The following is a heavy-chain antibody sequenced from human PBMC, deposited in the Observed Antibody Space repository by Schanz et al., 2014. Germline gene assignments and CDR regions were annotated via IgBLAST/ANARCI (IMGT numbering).Heavy chain of an antibody. CDR1: GGTFSSFG. Sequence: QVQLVQSGAEVKKPGSSVKVSCKASGGTFSSFGINWVRQAPGQGLEWMGRIIPILGIANYAQNFQGRVTITADKSSRTADMKPTSLRSEDAAVYYCAGTYCSTTSCYTGYYCIDVWGKGTTVTVSS. CDR3: AGTYCSTTSCYTGYYCIDV. CDR2: IIPILGIA. D-gene: IGHD2-2*02. V-gene: IGHV1-69*02. J-gene: IGHJ6*03.